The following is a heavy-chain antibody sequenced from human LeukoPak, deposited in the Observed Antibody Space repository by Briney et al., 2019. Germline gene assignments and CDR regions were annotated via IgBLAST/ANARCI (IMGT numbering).Heavy chain of an antibody. V-gene: IGHV3-66*01. J-gene: IGHJ4*02. CDR3: ARDMVRGVDY. CDR1: GGSFSGYY. Sequence: ETLSLTCAVYGGSFSGYYWSWVRQAPGKGLEWVSVIYSGGSTYYADSVKGRFTISRDNSKNTLYLQMNSLRAEDTAVYYCARDMVRGVDYWGQGTLVTVSS. CDR2: IYSGGST. D-gene: IGHD3-10*01.